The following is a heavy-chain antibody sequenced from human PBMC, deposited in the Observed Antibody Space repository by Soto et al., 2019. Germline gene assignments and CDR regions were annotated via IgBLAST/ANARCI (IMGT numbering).Heavy chain of an antibody. CDR2: ISSSSSYI. CDR1: GFTFSSYS. CDR3: ARDPPIPELRYFDWLPLRDYYYYYGMDV. V-gene: IGHV3-21*01. Sequence: EVQLVESGGGLVKPGGSLRLSCAASGFTFSSYSMNWVRQAPGKGLEWVSSISSSSSYIYYADSVKGRFTISRDNAKNSLYLQMNSLRAEDTAVYYCARDPPIPELRYFDWLPLRDYYYYYGMDVWGQGTTVTVSS. D-gene: IGHD3-9*01. J-gene: IGHJ6*02.